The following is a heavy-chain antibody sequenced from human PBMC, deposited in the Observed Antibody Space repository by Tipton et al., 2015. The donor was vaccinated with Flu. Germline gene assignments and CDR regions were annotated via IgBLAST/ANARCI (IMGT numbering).Heavy chain of an antibody. D-gene: IGHD6-13*01. CDR3: ARRGAAADSLVGYGMDV. J-gene: IGHJ6*02. CDR2: VVRGGST. Sequence: GLVKPSETLSLTCIVSGYDISTGYSWGWIRQSPGKGLEWIGSVVRGGSTHYNPSLKSRVTILIDTSQNQFSLKLTSVTAADTAVYYCARRGAAADSLVGYGMDVWGQGTTVTVSS. CDR1: GYDISTGYS. V-gene: IGHV4-38-2*02.